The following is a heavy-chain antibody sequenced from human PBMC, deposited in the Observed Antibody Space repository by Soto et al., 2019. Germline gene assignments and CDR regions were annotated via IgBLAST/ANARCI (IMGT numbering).Heavy chain of an antibody. CDR1: GGSISSADYY. CDR3: ARWWSGSRQGFDP. CDR2: SYYSGST. V-gene: IGHV4-31*03. Sequence: QVQLQESGPGLVKPSQTLSLTCTVSGGSISSADYYWSWIRQHPGKGLEWIGYSYYSGSTYYNPSLKSRVTISVDTSKNQFSLKLSSVTAADTAVYYCARWWSGSRQGFDPWGQGTLVTVSS. D-gene: IGHD3-3*01. J-gene: IGHJ5*02.